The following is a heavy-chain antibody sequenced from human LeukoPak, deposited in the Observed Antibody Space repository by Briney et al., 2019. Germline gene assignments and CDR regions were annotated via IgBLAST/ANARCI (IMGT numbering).Heavy chain of an antibody. D-gene: IGHD6-19*01. V-gene: IGHV4-34*09. Sequence: SETLSLTCAVYGGSFSGYDWSWIRQPPGKGLEWIGEINHSGSTYYNPSLKSRVTISVDTSKNQFSLKLSSVTAADTAVYYCARAYRIAVARPFDYWGQGTLVTVSS. CDR3: ARAYRIAVARPFDY. CDR1: GGSFSGYD. J-gene: IGHJ4*02. CDR2: INHSGST.